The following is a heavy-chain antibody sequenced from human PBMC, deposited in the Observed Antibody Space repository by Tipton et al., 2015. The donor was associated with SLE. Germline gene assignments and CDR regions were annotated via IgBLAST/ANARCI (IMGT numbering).Heavy chain of an antibody. CDR3: AREGVVQDAFDI. J-gene: IGHJ3*02. V-gene: IGHV4-61*01. CDR2: IYYSGST. Sequence: TLSLTCTVSGGSISSSSYYWSWIRQPPGKGLEWIGYIYYSGSTNYNPSLKSRVTISVDTSKNQFSLKLSSVTAADTAVYYCAREGVVQDAFDIWGQGTMVTVSS. CDR1: GGSISSSSYY. D-gene: IGHD2-15*01.